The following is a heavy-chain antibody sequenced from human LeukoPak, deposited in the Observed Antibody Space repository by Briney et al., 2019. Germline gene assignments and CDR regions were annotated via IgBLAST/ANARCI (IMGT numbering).Heavy chain of an antibody. D-gene: IGHD3-22*01. CDR2: IRYDGSNK. Sequence: GGSLRLSCAASGFTFSDYSMHGVRQAPGKGREGVAFIRYDGSNKYYADSVKGRFTISRDNSKNTLYLQMNSLRAEDTAVYYCAKGSKVVVITRDHYMDVWGKGTTVTISS. J-gene: IGHJ6*03. CDR3: AKGSKVVVITRDHYMDV. CDR1: GFTFSDYS. V-gene: IGHV3-30*02.